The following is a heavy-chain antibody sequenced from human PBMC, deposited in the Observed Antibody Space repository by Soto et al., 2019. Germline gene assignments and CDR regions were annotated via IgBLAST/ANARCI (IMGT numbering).Heavy chain of an antibody. CDR3: GKDVGDYVPYYYGVDV. D-gene: IGHD1-26*01. CDR2: IAYDGNEK. Sequence: QVQLVESGGGVVQPGTSLRLSCAASGFTFKTHAMHWVRQAPGKGLEWMAVIAYDGNEKFYADSVKGRFTISRDNSKNALYLQIHTLRNEDTAVYYCGKDVGDYVPYYYGVDVWGQGTPVTVSS. J-gene: IGHJ6*02. V-gene: IGHV3-30*18. CDR1: GFTFKTHA.